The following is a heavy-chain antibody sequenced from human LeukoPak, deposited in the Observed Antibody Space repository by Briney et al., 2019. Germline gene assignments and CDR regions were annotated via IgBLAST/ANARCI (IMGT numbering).Heavy chain of an antibody. Sequence: SETLSLTCTVSGGSVSSGSSYWSWIRQPPGKGLEWIGYMSDSGSTTYNPSLKSRVTISEDTSKKQFSLNLSSVTAADTAVYYCARGKRSGSYYRYFDYWGQGTLVTVSS. CDR3: ARGKRSGSYYRYFDY. CDR1: GGSVSSGSSY. CDR2: MSDSGST. V-gene: IGHV4-61*01. J-gene: IGHJ4*02. D-gene: IGHD3-10*01.